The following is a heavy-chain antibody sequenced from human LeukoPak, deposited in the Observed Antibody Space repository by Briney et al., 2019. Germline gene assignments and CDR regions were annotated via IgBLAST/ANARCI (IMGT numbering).Heavy chain of an antibody. CDR3: ARGPSHYDILTGYYSQNDY. D-gene: IGHD3-9*01. CDR1: GYTFTGYY. CDR2: INPNSGGT. V-gene: IGHV1-2*06. J-gene: IGHJ4*02. Sequence: ASVKASCKASGYTFTGYYMHWVRQAPGQGLEWMGRINPNSGGTNYAQKFQGRVTMTRDTSISTAYMELSRLRSDDTAVYYCARGPSHYDILTGYYSQNDYWGQGTLVTVSS.